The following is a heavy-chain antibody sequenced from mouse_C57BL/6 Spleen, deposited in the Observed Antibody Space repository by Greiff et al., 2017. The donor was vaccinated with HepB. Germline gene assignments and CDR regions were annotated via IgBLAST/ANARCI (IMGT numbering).Heavy chain of an antibody. CDR2: INPNNGGT. D-gene: IGHD1-1*01. Sequence: EVQLQQSGPELVKPGASVKISCKASGYTFTDYYMNWVKQSHGKSLEWIGDINPNNGGTSYNQKFKGKATLTVDKSSSTAYMERRSLTSEDSAVYYGARSLITTVVTRGNYAMDYWGQGTSVTVSS. V-gene: IGHV1-26*01. J-gene: IGHJ4*01. CDR1: GYTFTDYY. CDR3: ARSLITTVVTRGNYAMDY.